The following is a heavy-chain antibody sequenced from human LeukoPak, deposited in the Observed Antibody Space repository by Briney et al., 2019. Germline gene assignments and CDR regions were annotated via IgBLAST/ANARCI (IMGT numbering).Heavy chain of an antibody. V-gene: IGHV3-11*04. CDR3: ATTHGDFDWLMYY. CDR2: SSSAGTI. D-gene: IGHD3-9*01. J-gene: IGHJ4*02. Sequence: GGSLRLSCAASGFTFSDYYMNWIRQAPGKGLEWVSYSSSAGTIYYADSVKGRFTISRDNAKNSLYLQMNSLRAEDTAVYYCATTHGDFDWLMYYWGQGTLVTASS. CDR1: GFTFSDYY.